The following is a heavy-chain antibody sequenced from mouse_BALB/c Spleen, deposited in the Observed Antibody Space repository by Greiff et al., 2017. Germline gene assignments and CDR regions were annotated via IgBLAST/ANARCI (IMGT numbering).Heavy chain of an antibody. D-gene: IGHD2-4*01. V-gene: IGHV1-5*01. Sequence: EVQLKESGTVLARPGASVKMSCKASGYSFTSYWMHWVKQRPGQGLEWIGAIYPGNSDTSYNQKFKGKAKLTAVTSASTAYMELSSLTNEDSAVYYCTSSIYYDYDGFAYWGQGTLVTVSA. CDR3: TSSIYYDYDGFAY. J-gene: IGHJ3*01. CDR1: GYSFTSYW. CDR2: IYPGNSDT.